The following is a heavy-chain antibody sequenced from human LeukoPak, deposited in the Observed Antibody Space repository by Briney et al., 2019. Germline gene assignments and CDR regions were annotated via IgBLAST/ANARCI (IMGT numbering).Heavy chain of an antibody. J-gene: IGHJ3*01. CDR2: ISFDGNKQ. Sequence: GGSLRLSCAVSGLTFRHYGLHWVRQAPGKGLEWVAVISFDGNKQYYGDSVKGRFTISRDDSKMAIYLQMTSLRGDDTALYFCARDGPHDSLDVWGQGTLVTASS. CDR1: GLTFRHYG. CDR3: ARDGPHDSLDV. V-gene: IGHV3-30*03.